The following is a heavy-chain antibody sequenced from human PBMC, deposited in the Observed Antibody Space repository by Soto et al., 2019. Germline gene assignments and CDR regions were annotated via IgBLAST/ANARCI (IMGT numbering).Heavy chain of an antibody. Sequence: SETLSLTCTVSGDSISSSGYYWGWLRQPPGKGLDWIGSIYYSGSTYYNPSLKSRVTISVDTSKNQFSLKLTSVTAAETAVYYCARHVGHYYDSSGYYPANFDYWGQGTLVTVSS. CDR3: ARHVGHYYDSSGYYPANFDY. CDR1: GDSISSSGYY. V-gene: IGHV4-39*01. D-gene: IGHD3-22*01. J-gene: IGHJ4*02. CDR2: IYYSGST.